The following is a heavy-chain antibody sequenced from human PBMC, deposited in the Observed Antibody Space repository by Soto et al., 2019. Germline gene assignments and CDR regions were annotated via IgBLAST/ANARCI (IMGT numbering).Heavy chain of an antibody. CDR1: GFSLSTSGMC. CDR2: IDWDDDK. Sequence: SGPTLVNPTQTLTLTCTFSGFSLSTSGMCVSWIRQPPGKAMEWLARIDWDDDKYYSTSLKTRLTISKDTSKNQVVLSMTNMDPVDTATYYCARDIVVVPAAPYYYYMDVWGKGTTVTVSS. CDR3: ARDIVVVPAAPYYYYMDV. V-gene: IGHV2-70*11. J-gene: IGHJ6*03. D-gene: IGHD2-2*01.